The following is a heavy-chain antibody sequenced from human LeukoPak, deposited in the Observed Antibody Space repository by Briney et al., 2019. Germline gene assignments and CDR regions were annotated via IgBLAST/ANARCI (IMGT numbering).Heavy chain of an antibody. D-gene: IGHD3-10*01. V-gene: IGHV3-74*01. CDR1: GFTLSSYW. J-gene: IGHJ4*02. Sequence: PGGSLRLSCAASGFTLSSYWMHWVRQAPGKGLVWVSRISPYGTSTYYADSMKGRFTMSRDNPQNTLYLQGNSPTVEDTAVYYCARAPGSNYGRFEYWGQGTLVTASS. CDR3: ARAPGSNYGRFEY. CDR2: ISPYGTST.